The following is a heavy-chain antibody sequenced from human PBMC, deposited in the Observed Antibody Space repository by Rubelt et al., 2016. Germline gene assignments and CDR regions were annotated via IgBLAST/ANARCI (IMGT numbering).Heavy chain of an antibody. CDR3: ARHCSGGSCYSSNWFDP. V-gene: IGHV4-59*08. D-gene: IGHD2-15*01. CDR2: IYYSGST. Sequence: QVQLQESGPGLVKPSETLSLTCTVSGGSISSYYWSWIRQPPGKGLEWIGYIYYSGSTNYNPSLKSRGTIVVDTSKNRFSLKLSSVTAADTAVYYCARHCSGGSCYSSNWFDPWGQGTLVTVSS. CDR1: GGSISSYY. J-gene: IGHJ5*02.